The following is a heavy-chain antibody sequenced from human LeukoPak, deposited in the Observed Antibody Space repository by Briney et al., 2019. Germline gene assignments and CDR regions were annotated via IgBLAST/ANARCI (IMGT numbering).Heavy chain of an antibody. Sequence: ASVKVSCKTSGYTFSTYAMHWVRQAPGQRLEWMGCINVDNGNTQYSQKFQGRVTFTRDTSATTAYMELSSLTSEDMAVYYCASRAGSSSVWGQGTLVTVSS. CDR3: ASRAGSSSV. CDR1: GYTFSTYA. D-gene: IGHD6-6*01. J-gene: IGHJ4*02. V-gene: IGHV1-3*03. CDR2: INVDNGNT.